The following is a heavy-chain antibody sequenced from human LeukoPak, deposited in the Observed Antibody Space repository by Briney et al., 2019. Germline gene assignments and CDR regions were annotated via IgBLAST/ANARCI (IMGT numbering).Heavy chain of an antibody. CDR2: ISSSGNTK. CDR3: ARDLTSVPTR. Sequence: PGGSLRLSCAGSGFTFSSDSMNWVCQAPGKGLEWVSYISSSGNTKHYVDSVKGRFTISRDNAKNSVYLQMNSLRNEDTAVYYCARDLTSVPTRWGQGTLVTVSS. CDR1: GFTFSSDS. D-gene: IGHD4-17*01. J-gene: IGHJ4*02. V-gene: IGHV3-48*02.